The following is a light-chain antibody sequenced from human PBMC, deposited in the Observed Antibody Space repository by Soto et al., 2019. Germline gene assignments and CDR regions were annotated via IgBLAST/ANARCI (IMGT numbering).Light chain of an antibody. CDR3: QQRSNWIT. CDR2: DAS. Sequence: EIVMTQSPATLSLSPGERATLSCRASQSVSSYLAWYQQKPGQVPRLLIYDASYRATGIPARFSGSGSGTDFTLTISSLEPEDFAIYYCQQRSNWITFGQGTRLEIK. J-gene: IGKJ5*01. V-gene: IGKV3-11*01. CDR1: QSVSSY.